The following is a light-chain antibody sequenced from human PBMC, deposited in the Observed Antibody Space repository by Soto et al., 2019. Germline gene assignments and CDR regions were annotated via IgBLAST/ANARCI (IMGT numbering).Light chain of an antibody. CDR3: QLYGTRPT. Sequence: IVLTQSPGNRSLSPGERATLSWRASQSVSRSYLAWYQQKPGQAPRLLIYGASSRATGIPDRFSGSGSGTDFPLTISRLEPEVFAVYYCQLYGTRPTFGQGTKVDIK. J-gene: IGKJ1*01. CDR1: QSVSRSY. CDR2: GAS. V-gene: IGKV3-20*01.